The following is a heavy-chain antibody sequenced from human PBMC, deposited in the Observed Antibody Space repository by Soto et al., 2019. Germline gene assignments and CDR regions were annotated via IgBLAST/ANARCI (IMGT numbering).Heavy chain of an antibody. D-gene: IGHD4-17*01. J-gene: IGHJ4*02. CDR1: GGSVSSGIYY. Sequence: SETLSLTCTVSGGSVSSGIYYWSWIRQPPGKGLEWIGYIYYSGGTNYNPSLKSRVTISLDMSKNQLSLRLTSVTAADTAVYYCATNYGGFSAPYDYWGQGTLVTVSS. CDR3: ATNYGGFSAPYDY. CDR2: IYYSGGT. V-gene: IGHV4-61*01.